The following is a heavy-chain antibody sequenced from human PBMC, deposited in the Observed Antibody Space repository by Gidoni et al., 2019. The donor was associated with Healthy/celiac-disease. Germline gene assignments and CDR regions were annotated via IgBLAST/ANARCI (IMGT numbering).Heavy chain of an antibody. CDR3: AIPVVAATLAVVF. V-gene: IGHV4-39*01. Sequence: QMQLQESGPGLVKPSETLSLNCTVSGGYISSSSYYWGWIRQPPGKGLEWIGSIYYSGSTYYNPSLKSRVTISVDTSKNQFSLKLSSVTAAYTAVYYCAIPVVAATLAVVFWCQGTLVTVSS. D-gene: IGHD2-15*01. CDR2: IYYSGST. CDR1: GGYISSSSYY. J-gene: IGHJ4*02.